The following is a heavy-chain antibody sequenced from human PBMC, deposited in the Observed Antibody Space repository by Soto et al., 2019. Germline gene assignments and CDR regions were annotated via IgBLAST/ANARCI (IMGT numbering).Heavy chain of an antibody. CDR3: ARRPRIYYYGSGSYIDY. CDR1: GGSISSSSYY. J-gene: IGHJ4*02. Sequence: QLQLQESGPGLVKPSETLSLTCTVSGGSISSSSYYWGWIRQPPGKGLEWIGSIYYSGSTYYNPSLKSRVTISVDTSKNQFSLKLSSVTAADTAVYYCARRPRIYYYGSGSYIDYWGQGTLVTVSS. CDR2: IYYSGST. D-gene: IGHD3-10*01. V-gene: IGHV4-39*01.